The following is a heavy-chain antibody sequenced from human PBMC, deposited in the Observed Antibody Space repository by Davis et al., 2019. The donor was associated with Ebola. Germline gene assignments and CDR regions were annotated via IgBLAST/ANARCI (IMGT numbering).Heavy chain of an antibody. CDR1: GGSFSGYY. CDR3: ARHTLTSISDAGLGYNFFAP. J-gene: IGHJ5*02. V-gene: IGHV4-34*01. Sequence: SETLSLTCAVYGGSFSGYYWSWIRQPPGKGLEWLGEVSHSGYSNYNPSLKSRVTMSVDMSKNQFSLTLTSVSAADTAVYYCARHTLTSISDAGLGYNFFAPWGQGTLVTVSS. D-gene: IGHD2-21*02. CDR2: VSHSGYS.